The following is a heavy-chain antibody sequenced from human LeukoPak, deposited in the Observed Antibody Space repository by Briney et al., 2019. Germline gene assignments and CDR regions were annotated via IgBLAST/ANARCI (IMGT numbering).Heavy chain of an antibody. Sequence: PGGSLRLSCAASGFTFSNAWMTWVRQAPGTGLEWVGLIKSKWYGGTADYAAPVKGRFIISRDDSKNTLFLQMNSPKTEDTAVYYCTTQNIGVAGSYWGQGTLVTVSS. J-gene: IGHJ4*02. CDR1: GFTFSNAW. D-gene: IGHD6-19*01. CDR3: TTQNIGVAGSY. CDR2: IKSKWYGGTA. V-gene: IGHV3-15*01.